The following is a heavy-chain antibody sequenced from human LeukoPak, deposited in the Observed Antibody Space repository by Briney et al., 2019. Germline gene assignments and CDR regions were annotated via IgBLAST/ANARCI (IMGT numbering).Heavy chain of an antibody. Sequence: PGGSLRLSCAASGFTFSSYEMNWVRQAPGKGLEWVSYISSSGSTIYYADSVKGRFTISRDNAKNSLYLQMNSLRAEDTAVYYCARYSDYGLSVDYWGQGTLVTVSS. CDR2: ISSSGSTI. V-gene: IGHV3-48*03. D-gene: IGHD4-17*01. CDR3: ARYSDYGLSVDY. CDR1: GFTFSSYE. J-gene: IGHJ4*02.